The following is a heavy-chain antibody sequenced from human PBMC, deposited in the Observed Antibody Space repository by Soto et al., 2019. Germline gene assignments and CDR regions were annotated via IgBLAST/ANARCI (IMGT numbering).Heavy chain of an antibody. V-gene: IGHV1-18*01. CDR3: ASSVQVVAATDAFDI. D-gene: IGHD2-15*01. J-gene: IGHJ3*02. CDR2: ISAYNGNT. Sequence: GASVKVSCKASGYTCTSYGISWVRQAPGQGLEWMGWISAYNGNTNYAQKLQGRVTMTTDTSTSTAYMELRSLRSDDTAVYYCASSVQVVAATDAFDIWGQGTMVTVSS. CDR1: GYTCTSYG.